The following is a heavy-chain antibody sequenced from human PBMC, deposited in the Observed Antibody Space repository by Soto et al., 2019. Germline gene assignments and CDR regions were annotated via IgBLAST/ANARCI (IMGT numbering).Heavy chain of an antibody. CDR1: GFTFSSYA. CDR2: ISGSGGST. Sequence: EVQLLESGGGLVQPGGSLRLSCAASGFTFSSYAMNWVRQAPGKGLEWVSAISGSGGSTYDADSVKGRFTISRDNSKNTLYLQMNSLRAEDTAVYYCAKGAVVRGVYDLDYWGQGTLVTVSS. D-gene: IGHD3-10*01. V-gene: IGHV3-23*01. CDR3: AKGAVVRGVYDLDY. J-gene: IGHJ4*02.